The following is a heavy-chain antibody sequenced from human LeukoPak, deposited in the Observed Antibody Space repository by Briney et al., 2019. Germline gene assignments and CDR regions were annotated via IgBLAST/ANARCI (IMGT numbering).Heavy chain of an antibody. CDR2: IRSSGSPI. J-gene: IGHJ4*02. D-gene: IGHD3-9*01. V-gene: IGHV3-48*03. CDR1: GFTFSSYE. Sequence: GGSLRLSCAASGFTFSSYEMNWVRQAPGKGLEWIAYIRSSGSPIHYADSVEGRFTISRDNANSSLYLQMNSLRADDTAIYYCARGRSIDYWGQGILVTVSA. CDR3: ARGRSIDY.